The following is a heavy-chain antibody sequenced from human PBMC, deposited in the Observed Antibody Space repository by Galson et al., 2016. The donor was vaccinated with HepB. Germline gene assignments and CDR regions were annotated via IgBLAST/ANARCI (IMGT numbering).Heavy chain of an antibody. CDR2: IYYSGST. J-gene: IGHJ4*02. D-gene: IGHD3-10*01. CDR3: ARTHPHMARGVIIPFDY. V-gene: IGHV4-59*01. CDR1: GGSISSYY. Sequence: ETLSLTCNLSGGSISSYYWSWIRQPPGKGLEWIGYIYYSGSTNYNPSLRSRVTISVDTSKNQFSLKLSSVTAADTAVYYCARTHPHMARGVIIPFDYWGQGALVTVSS.